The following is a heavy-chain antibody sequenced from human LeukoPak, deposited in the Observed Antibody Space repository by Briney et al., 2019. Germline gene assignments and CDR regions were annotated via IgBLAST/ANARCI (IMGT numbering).Heavy chain of an antibody. D-gene: IGHD4-17*01. Sequence: SETLSLTCVVSGDSISSGGYSWNWIRQPPGKGLEWIEYMYNSGTTSYNPSLKSRVTISVDTSKNQFSLKLSSVTAADTAVYYCARAHRDHLTTVTTYAFDIWGQGTMVTVSS. CDR3: ARAHRDHLTTVTTYAFDI. CDR2: MYNSGTT. V-gene: IGHV4-30-4*07. J-gene: IGHJ3*02. CDR1: GDSISSGGYS.